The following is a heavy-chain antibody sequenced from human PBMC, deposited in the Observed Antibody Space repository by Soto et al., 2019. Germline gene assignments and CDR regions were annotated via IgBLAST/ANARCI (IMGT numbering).Heavy chain of an antibody. V-gene: IGHV1-3*01. CDR3: AREGYCSGGSCYHSWHYFDY. Sequence: ASVKVSCKASGYTFTSYAMHWVRQAPGQRLEWMGWINAGNGNTKYSQKFQGRVTITRDTSASTAYMELSSLRSEDTAVYYCAREGYCSGGSCYHSWHYFDYWGQGTLVTVSS. D-gene: IGHD2-15*01. CDR1: GYTFTSYA. J-gene: IGHJ4*02. CDR2: INAGNGNT.